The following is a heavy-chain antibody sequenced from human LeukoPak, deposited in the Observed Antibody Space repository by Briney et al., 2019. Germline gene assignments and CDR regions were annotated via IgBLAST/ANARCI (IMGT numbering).Heavy chain of an antibody. J-gene: IGHJ4*02. D-gene: IGHD6-13*01. CDR3: ARLVGSSWYHEVLLGRDY. Sequence: SETPSLTCGVYGGSFSGYYWSWIRQPPGKGLEWIGEINESRSTNYNPSLKSRVTISVDTSKNQFTLKLSSVTAADTAVYYCARLVGSSWYHEVLLGRDYWGQGTLVTVSS. V-gene: IGHV4-34*01. CDR2: INESRST. CDR1: GGSFSGYY.